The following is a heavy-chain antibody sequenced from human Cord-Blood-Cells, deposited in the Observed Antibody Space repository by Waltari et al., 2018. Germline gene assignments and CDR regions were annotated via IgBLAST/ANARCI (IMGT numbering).Heavy chain of an antibody. D-gene: IGHD2-2*01. J-gene: IGHJ5*02. CDR3: ARGGECSSTSCYWFDP. V-gene: IGHV1-8*03. Sequence: QVQLVQSGAEVKKPGASVKVSCKASGYTFTSYDINWVRQATGQGLEWMGWMNPKSGNTGYAKKFQGRVTITRNTSISTAYMELSSLRSEDTAVYYCARGGECSSTSCYWFDPWGQGTLVTVSS. CDR2: MNPKSGNT. CDR1: GYTFTSYD.